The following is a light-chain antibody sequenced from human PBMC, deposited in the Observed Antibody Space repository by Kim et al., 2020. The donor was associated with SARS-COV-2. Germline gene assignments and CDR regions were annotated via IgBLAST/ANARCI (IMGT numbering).Light chain of an antibody. CDR1: QSLLHSNGYNY. J-gene: IGKJ1*01. CDR2: LGS. CDR3: MQGGT. V-gene: IGKV2-28*01. Sequence: DIVMTQSPLSLPVTLGEPASISCRSSQSLLHSNGYNYLDWYLQKPGQSPQLLIYLGSTRASGVPDRFSGSGSGTDFTLKISRVEAEDVGVYYCMQGGTFGQGTKVDIK.